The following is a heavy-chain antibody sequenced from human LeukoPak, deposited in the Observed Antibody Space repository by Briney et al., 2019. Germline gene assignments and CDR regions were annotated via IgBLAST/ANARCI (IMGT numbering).Heavy chain of an antibody. D-gene: IGHD6-13*01. CDR3: ARDLAAAVTFDY. V-gene: IGHV4-4*07. Sequence: SETLSLTCTVSGGSISSYYWSWIRQPAGKGLEWIGRIYTSGSTNYNPSLKSRVTISVDTSKNQFPLKLSSVTAADTAVYYCARDLAAAVTFDYWGQGTLVTVSS. CDR1: GGSISSYY. CDR2: IYTSGST. J-gene: IGHJ4*02.